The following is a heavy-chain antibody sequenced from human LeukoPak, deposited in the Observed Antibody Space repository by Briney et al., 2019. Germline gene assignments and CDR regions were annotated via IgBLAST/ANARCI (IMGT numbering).Heavy chain of an antibody. V-gene: IGHV3-11*01. J-gene: IGHJ3*02. CDR1: GFTFSDYY. D-gene: IGHD2-15*01. Sequence: GGSLRLSCAASGFTFSDYYMSWVRQAPGKGLEWVSYIRSSGSTIYYADSVKGRFTISRDNAKNSLYLQLNSLRAEDTAVYYCAREGAVFSGGSYYGLGAFDIWGQGTMVTVSS. CDR3: AREGAVFSGGSYYGLGAFDI. CDR2: IRSSGSTI.